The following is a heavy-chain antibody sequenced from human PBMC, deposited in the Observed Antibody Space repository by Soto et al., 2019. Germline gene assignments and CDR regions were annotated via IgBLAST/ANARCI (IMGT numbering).Heavy chain of an antibody. J-gene: IGHJ6*02. CDR2: ISYDGSNK. CDR1: GFTFSSYG. Sequence: GGSLRLSCAASGFTFSSYGMHWVRQAPGKGLEWVAVISYDGSNKYYADSVKGRFTISRDKSKNTLYLQMNSLRAEDTAVYYCAKCEGDYDFWSGPGMDVWGQGTTVTVSS. CDR3: AKCEGDYDFWSGPGMDV. D-gene: IGHD3-3*01. V-gene: IGHV3-30*18.